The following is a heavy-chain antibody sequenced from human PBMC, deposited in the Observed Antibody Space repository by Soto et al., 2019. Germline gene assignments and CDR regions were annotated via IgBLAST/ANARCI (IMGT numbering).Heavy chain of an antibody. CDR3: LKDRFRTTVTHFDY. V-gene: IGHV3-23*01. CDR1: GFTFSSYA. CDR2: ISGSGGST. Sequence: GGSLRLCCAASGFTFSSYAMSWVRQAPGKGLEWVSAISGSGGSTYYADSVKGRFTISRDNSKNTLYLQMNSLRAEDTAVYYCLKDRFRTTVTHFDYWGQRTLVTVSS. D-gene: IGHD4-17*01. J-gene: IGHJ4*02.